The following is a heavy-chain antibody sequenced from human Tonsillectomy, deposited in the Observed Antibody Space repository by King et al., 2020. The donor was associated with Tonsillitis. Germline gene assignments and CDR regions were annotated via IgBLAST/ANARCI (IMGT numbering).Heavy chain of an antibody. V-gene: IGHV4-31*11. Sequence: QLQESGPGLVKASQTLSLTCAVSGGSISSGAYYWSWIRQHPGKGLEWIGFIYYSGGTYYNPSLKSRVTISVDTSKNHFSLNLSSVTAAETAVYYCARVITAAVYLDYWDQGTLVTVSS. D-gene: IGHD6-13*01. CDR1: GGSISSGAYY. J-gene: IGHJ4*02. CDR3: ARVITAAVYLDY. CDR2: IYYSGGT.